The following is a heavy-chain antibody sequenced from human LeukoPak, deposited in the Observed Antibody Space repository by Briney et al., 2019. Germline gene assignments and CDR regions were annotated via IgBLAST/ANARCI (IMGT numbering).Heavy chain of an antibody. CDR1: GGSISSSTYY. V-gene: IGHV4-39*01. CDR2: IYYSGST. Sequence: SETLSLTCTVSGGSISSSTYYWGWIRQPPGKGLEWIGSIYYSGSTYNNPSLKSRVSIFVDTSKNQFSLKLSSVTATDTAVYYCARTYGDYDDAFDVWGQGTMVTVSS. CDR3: ARTYGDYDDAFDV. D-gene: IGHD4-17*01. J-gene: IGHJ3*01.